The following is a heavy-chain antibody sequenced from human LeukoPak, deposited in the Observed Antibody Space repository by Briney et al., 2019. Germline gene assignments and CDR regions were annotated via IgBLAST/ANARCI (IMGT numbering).Heavy chain of an antibody. V-gene: IGHV3-30*02. CDR2: IRYDGSNK. CDR1: GFTFSSYG. J-gene: IGHJ6*03. Sequence: HPGGSLRLSCAASGFTFSSYGMHWVRQAPGKGLEWVAFIRYDGSNKYYADSVKGRFTISRDNSKNTLYLQMNSLRAEDTAVYYCAKEPYYYDSSRPGSYYYMDVWGKGTTVTVSS. CDR3: AKEPYYYDSSRPGSYYYMDV. D-gene: IGHD3-22*01.